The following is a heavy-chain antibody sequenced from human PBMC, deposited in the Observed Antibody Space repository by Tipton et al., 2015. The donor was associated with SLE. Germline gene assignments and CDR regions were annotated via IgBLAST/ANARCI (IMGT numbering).Heavy chain of an antibody. Sequence: TLSLTCTVSGGSISSGGHYWNWIRQHPGKGLEWIGYIFYSGSTYNNPSLKSRVTISIDTSKNQFSLRLSSVTAADTAVYYCARDEIVVIPAASYQYHYGMDVWGQGTTVTVSS. D-gene: IGHD2-2*01. J-gene: IGHJ6*02. V-gene: IGHV4-31*03. CDR3: ARDEIVVIPAASYQYHYGMDV. CDR2: IFYSGST. CDR1: GGSISSGGHY.